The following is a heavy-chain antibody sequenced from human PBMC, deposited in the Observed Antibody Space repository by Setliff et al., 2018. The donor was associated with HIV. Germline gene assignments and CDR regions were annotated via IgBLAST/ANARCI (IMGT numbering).Heavy chain of an antibody. J-gene: IGHJ3*02. CDR2: INHSGST. CDR3: ARVALSVTRTSRRAFDI. D-gene: IGHD2-8*01. Sequence: PSETLSLTCAVYGESFNTYFWSWIRQPPGKGLEWIGQINHSGSTNYNPSLKSRVTISVDTSKNQFSLKLKFVSAADTAVYYCARVALSVTRTSRRAFDIWGPGTMVTVSS. CDR1: GESFNTYF. V-gene: IGHV4-34*01.